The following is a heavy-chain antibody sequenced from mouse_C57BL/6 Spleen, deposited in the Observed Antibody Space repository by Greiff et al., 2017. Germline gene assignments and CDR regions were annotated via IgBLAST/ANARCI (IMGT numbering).Heavy chain of an antibody. CDR1: GYTFTDYY. Sequence: VQLQQSGPELVKPGASVKISCKASGYTFTDYYMNWVKQSHGKSLEWIGVINPNNGGTSYNQKFKGKATLTVDKSSSTAYMELRSLTSEDSAVYYYAREEVYDGYYQFAYWGQGTLVTVSA. J-gene: IGHJ3*01. CDR3: AREEVYDGYYQFAY. D-gene: IGHD2-3*01. CDR2: INPNNGGT. V-gene: IGHV1-26*01.